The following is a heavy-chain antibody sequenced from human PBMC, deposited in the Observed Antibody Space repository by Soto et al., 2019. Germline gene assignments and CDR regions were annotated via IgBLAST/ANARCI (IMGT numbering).Heavy chain of an antibody. J-gene: IGHJ4*02. CDR3: AYSYLLASVRRTLLDY. D-gene: IGHD2-15*01. CDR1: GYTLTELS. V-gene: IGHV1-24*01. Sequence: QVQLVQSGAELKKPGASVKVSCKVSGYTLTELSMHWVRQAPGKAREWLGGFDPEYGETIYAQNFQGRVTMTEDTSTYAAYMELSSLRSDDTAVYYCAYSYLLASVRRTLLDYWCQGTLVTVSS. CDR2: FDPEYGET.